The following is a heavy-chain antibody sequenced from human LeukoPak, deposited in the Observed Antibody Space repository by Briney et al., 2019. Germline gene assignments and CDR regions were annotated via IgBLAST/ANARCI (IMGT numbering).Heavy chain of an antibody. CDR2: INGRGDDS. V-gene: IGHV3-23*01. D-gene: IGHD3-22*01. CDR1: DFTFA. Sequence: GGSLRLSCVVSDFTFAVSWVRQAPGKGLEWISTINGRGDDSFHADSVKGRFTISRDTSKNTLYLQMNSLRAEDTALYYCAKDIARVGGYTVRMDVWGQGTTVTVSS. J-gene: IGHJ6*02. CDR3: AKDIARVGGYTVRMDV.